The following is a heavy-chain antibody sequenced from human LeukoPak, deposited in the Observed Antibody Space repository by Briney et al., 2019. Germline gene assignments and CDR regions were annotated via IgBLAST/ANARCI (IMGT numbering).Heavy chain of an antibody. V-gene: IGHV4-59*08. J-gene: IGHJ4*02. D-gene: IGHD3-10*01. Sequence: PSETLSLTCTVSGGSISSYYWSWIRQPPGKGLEWIGYICYSGSTNYNPSLKSRVTISVDTSKNQFSLKLSSVTAADTAVYYCARTPVNPMVQDLFYFDYWGQGTLVTVSS. CDR2: ICYSGST. CDR3: ARTPVNPMVQDLFYFDY. CDR1: GGSISSYY.